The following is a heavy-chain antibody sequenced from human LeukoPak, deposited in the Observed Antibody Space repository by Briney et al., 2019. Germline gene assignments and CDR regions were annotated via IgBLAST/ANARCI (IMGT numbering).Heavy chain of an antibody. CDR2: IYTSGST. CDR1: GGSISSGSYY. CDR3: ARGRRRVDP. J-gene: IGHJ5*02. Sequence: SETLSLTCTVSGGSISSGSYYWSWIRQPAGKGLEWIGRIYTSGSTNYNPSLKSRVTISVDMSKNQVSLRLTPVTAADTAQYYCARGRRRVDPWGQGTLVTVSS. V-gene: IGHV4-61*02.